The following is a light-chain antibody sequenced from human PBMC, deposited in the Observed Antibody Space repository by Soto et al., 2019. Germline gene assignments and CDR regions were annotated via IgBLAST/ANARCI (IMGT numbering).Light chain of an antibody. CDR3: GTWDSSLRAVV. J-gene: IGLJ2*01. V-gene: IGLV1-51*02. CDR1: SSNIGKNY. Sequence: QSVLTQPPSVSAAPGQKVTISCSGSSSNIGKNYVSWYQQVPGTAPKPLIYENNKRPSGIPDRFSSSRSATSATLGITGLQSGDEADYYCGTWDSSLRAVVFGGGTKLTVL. CDR2: ENN.